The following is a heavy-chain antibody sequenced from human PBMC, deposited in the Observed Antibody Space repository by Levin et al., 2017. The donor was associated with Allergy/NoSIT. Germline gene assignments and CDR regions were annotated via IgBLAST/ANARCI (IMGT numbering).Heavy chain of an antibody. CDR1: GFSFADAW. CDR2: IKSKADDGTT. V-gene: IGHV3-15*01. CDR3: TSCPEFPEGYY. J-gene: IGHJ4*02. D-gene: IGHD2-21*01. Sequence: GESLKISCTASGFSFADAWMNWVRQAPGKGLEWVGRIKSKADDGTTNNPASLKGRFTISRDDSRNTLYLQINNLKAEDTAVYYCTSCPEFPEGYYWGQGTLVTVSS.